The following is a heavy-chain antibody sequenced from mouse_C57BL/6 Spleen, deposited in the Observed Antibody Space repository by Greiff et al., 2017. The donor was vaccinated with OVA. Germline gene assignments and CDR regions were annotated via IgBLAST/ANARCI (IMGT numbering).Heavy chain of an antibody. CDR2: IDPENGDT. CDR1: GFNIKDDY. J-gene: IGHJ1*03. V-gene: IGHV14-4*01. D-gene: IGHD4-1*01. Sequence: EVKLVESGAELVRPGASVKLSCTASGFNIKDDYMHWVKQRPEQGLEWIGWIDPENGDTEYASKFQGKATITADTSSNTAYLQLSSLTSEDTAVYYCTRVGRGYFDVWGTGTTVTVSS. CDR3: TRVGRGYFDV.